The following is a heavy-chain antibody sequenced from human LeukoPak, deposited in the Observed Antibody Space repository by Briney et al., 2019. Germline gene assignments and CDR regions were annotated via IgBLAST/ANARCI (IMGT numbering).Heavy chain of an antibody. CDR2: ITASSTAI. Sequence: GGSLRLSCAASGFTFNTYTMNWVRQAPGKGLEWVSSITASSTAIYSADSVKGRFTISRDNAKNFLYLQMNSLRAEDTAVYYCARTYYDILTGYNPYFDYWGQGSLVTVSS. V-gene: IGHV3-21*01. D-gene: IGHD3-9*01. CDR3: ARTYYDILTGYNPYFDY. CDR1: GFTFNTYT. J-gene: IGHJ4*02.